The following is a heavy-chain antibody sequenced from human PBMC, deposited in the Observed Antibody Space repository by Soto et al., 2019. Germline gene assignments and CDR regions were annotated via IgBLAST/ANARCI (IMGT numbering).Heavy chain of an antibody. Sequence: ASVKVSCKASGYTFTGYYMHWVRQAPGQGLEWMGWINPNSGGTNYAQKFQGWVTMTRDTSISTAYMELSRLRSDDTAVYYCAREVSGSPSDMDVWGQGTTVTVSS. CDR3: AREVSGSPSDMDV. D-gene: IGHD3-10*01. V-gene: IGHV1-2*04. CDR1: GYTFTGYY. J-gene: IGHJ6*02. CDR2: INPNSGGT.